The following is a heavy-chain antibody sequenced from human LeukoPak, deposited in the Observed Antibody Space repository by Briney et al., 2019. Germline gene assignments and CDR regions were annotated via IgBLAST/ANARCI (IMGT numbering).Heavy chain of an antibody. J-gene: IGHJ4*02. CDR3: AKGLQWELPFDY. CDR2: ISGSGGST. D-gene: IGHD1-26*01. V-gene: IGHV3-23*01. Sequence: PGGSLRLSCAASGFTFSSYAMSWVRQAPGKGLEWVSRISGSGGSTYYADSVKGRFTIYRDNSKHTLYVQVNSLRDEDTAVYSCAKGLQWELPFDYWGQGTLVTVSS. CDR1: GFTFSSYA.